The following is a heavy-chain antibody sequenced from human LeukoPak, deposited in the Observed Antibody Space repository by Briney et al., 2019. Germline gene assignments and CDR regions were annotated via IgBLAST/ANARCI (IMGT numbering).Heavy chain of an antibody. Sequence: GGSLRLSCAAPGFTFTSYAMSWVRQAPGKELEWVSFISGDGGSTYYAESVKGRFTISRDNSKSTLHLQMNSLRADDTAVYYCAKDRGGSYGGFDYWGQGTLVTVSS. CDR3: AKDRGGSYGGFDY. J-gene: IGHJ4*02. V-gene: IGHV3-23*01. CDR2: ISGDGGST. D-gene: IGHD4-23*01. CDR1: GFTFTSYA.